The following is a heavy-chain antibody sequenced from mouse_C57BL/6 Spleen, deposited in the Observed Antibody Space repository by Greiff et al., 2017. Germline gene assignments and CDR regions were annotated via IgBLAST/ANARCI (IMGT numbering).Heavy chain of an antibody. CDR3: ASHAIYYDYDQAWFAY. V-gene: IGHV5-6*01. D-gene: IGHD2-4*01. J-gene: IGHJ3*01. Sequence: EVKLQESGGDLVKPGGSLKLSCAASGFTFSSYGMSWVRQTPDKRLEWVATISSGGSYTYYPDSVKGRFTISRDNAKNTLYLQMSSLKSEDTAMYDCASHAIYYDYDQAWFAYWGQGTLVTVSA. CDR1: GFTFSSYG. CDR2: ISSGGSYT.